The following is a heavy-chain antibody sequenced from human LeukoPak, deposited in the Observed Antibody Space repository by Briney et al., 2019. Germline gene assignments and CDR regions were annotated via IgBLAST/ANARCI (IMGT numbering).Heavy chain of an antibody. CDR1: GXTFSTYA. CDR2: ISGSGDHT. J-gene: IGHJ4*02. CDR3: AKGSGLLLADYFDY. D-gene: IGHD2/OR15-2a*01. V-gene: IGHV3-23*01. Sequence: GGSLRLSCATSGXTFSTYAMSWVGQAAGKGLEWVSGISGSGDHTYYADSVKGRFTISRDNSKNTLYVQMNSLRAEDTAVYYCAKGSGLLLADYFDYWGQGTLVTVSS.